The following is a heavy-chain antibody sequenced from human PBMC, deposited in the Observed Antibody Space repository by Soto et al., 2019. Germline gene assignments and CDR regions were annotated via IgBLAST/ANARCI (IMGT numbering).Heavy chain of an antibody. Sequence: KPSETLSLTCTVSGGSISSSSYYWGWIRQPPGKGLERIGSIYYSGSTYYNPSLKSRVTISVDTSKNQFSLKLSSVTAADTAVYYCASSGAVAGTNWFDPWGQGTLVTVSS. D-gene: IGHD6-19*01. CDR2: IYYSGST. CDR3: ASSGAVAGTNWFDP. V-gene: IGHV4-39*01. CDR1: GGSISSSSYY. J-gene: IGHJ5*02.